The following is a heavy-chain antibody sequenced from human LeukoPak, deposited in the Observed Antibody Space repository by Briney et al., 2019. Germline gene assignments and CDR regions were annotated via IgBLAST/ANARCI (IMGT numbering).Heavy chain of an antibody. CDR2: ISANNGET. CDR3: ARVPPSAQQLFSSDY. D-gene: IGHD5-18*01. Sequence: ASVKVSCKASGYTFTNYGISWVRQAPGQGLEWMSWISANNGETRYAQNFQGRVTMTTDTSTTTAYMELRSLRSDDTAIYYCARVPPSAQQLFSSDYWGQGTQVTVSS. CDR1: GYTFTNYG. J-gene: IGHJ4*02. V-gene: IGHV1-18*04.